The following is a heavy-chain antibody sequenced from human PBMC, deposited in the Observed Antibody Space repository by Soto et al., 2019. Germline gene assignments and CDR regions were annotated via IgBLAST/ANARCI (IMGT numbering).Heavy chain of an antibody. Sequence: GASVKVSCKASGYTFTSYAISWVRQAPGQGLEWMGGIIPIFGTANYAQKFQGRVTITADESTSTAYMEMSSLRSEDTAVYYCARDLPTYCISTSCPNWFDPWGQGTLVTVSS. CDR3: ARDLPTYCISTSCPNWFDP. J-gene: IGHJ5*02. D-gene: IGHD2-2*01. CDR1: GYTFTSYA. V-gene: IGHV1-69*13. CDR2: IIPIFGTA.